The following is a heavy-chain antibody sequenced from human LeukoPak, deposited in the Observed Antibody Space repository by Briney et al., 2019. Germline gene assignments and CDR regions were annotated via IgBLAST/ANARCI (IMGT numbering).Heavy chain of an antibody. J-gene: IGHJ4*02. CDR1: GGSISSGGHS. CDR2: IYHSGST. Sequence: TLSLTCAVSGGSISSGGHSWSWIRQPPGKGLEWIGYIYHSGSTYYNPSLKSRVTISVDRSKNQFSLKLSSVTAADTAVYYWARESGYGGPFDYWGQGTLVTVSS. D-gene: IGHD4-23*01. CDR3: ARESGYGGPFDY. V-gene: IGHV4-30-2*01.